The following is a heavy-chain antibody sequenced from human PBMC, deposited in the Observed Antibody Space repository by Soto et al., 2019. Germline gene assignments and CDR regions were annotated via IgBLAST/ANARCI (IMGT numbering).Heavy chain of an antibody. CDR3: ATAIGGAGDTAMVIGPWFDP. D-gene: IGHD5-18*01. V-gene: IGHV1-46*01. CDR2: INPSGDHT. CDR1: GYTFSSYY. J-gene: IGHJ5*02. Sequence: GASVKVSCKASGYTFSSYYLQWVRQAPGQGLEWMGIINPSGDHTSYEEKFHGRVTMTSDTSTSTVYMELSSLRSEDTAVYYCATAIGGAGDTAMVIGPWFDPWGQGTLVTVSS.